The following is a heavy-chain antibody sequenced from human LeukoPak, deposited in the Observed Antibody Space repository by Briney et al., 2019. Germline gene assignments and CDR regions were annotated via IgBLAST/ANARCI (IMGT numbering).Heavy chain of an antibody. CDR2: IKQDGREK. CDR1: RFTFSTYW. Sequence: GGSLRLSCAASRFTFSTYWMSWVRQAPGKGLEWVANIKQDGREKYYVDSVKGRFTISRDNAKNSLYLQMNSLRAEDTAVYYCARDEVGATTEFDYWGQGTLVTVSS. J-gene: IGHJ4*02. D-gene: IGHD1-26*01. CDR3: ARDEVGATTEFDY. V-gene: IGHV3-7*01.